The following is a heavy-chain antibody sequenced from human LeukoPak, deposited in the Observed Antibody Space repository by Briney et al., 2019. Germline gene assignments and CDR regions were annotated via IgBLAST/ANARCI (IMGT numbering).Heavy chain of an antibody. CDR3: AREAVPAAIRLAHYYYYMDV. Sequence: SQTLSLTCAISGDSVSSNSAAWNWVRQSPSRGLEWLGRTYYRSKWYNDYAVSVKSRITINPDTSKNQFSLQLNSVTPEDTAVYYCAREAVPAAIRLAHYYYYMDVWGKGTTVTVSS. CDR1: GDSVSSNSAA. D-gene: IGHD2-2*02. V-gene: IGHV6-1*01. CDR2: TYYRSKWYN. J-gene: IGHJ6*03.